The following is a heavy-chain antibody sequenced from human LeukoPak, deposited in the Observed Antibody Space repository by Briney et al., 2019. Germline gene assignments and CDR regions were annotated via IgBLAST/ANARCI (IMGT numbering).Heavy chain of an antibody. CDR2: INSDGTTT. J-gene: IGHJ4*02. CDR1: GFTFSRFW. D-gene: IGHD1-26*01. Sequence: GGSLRLSCAASGFTFSRFWMFWVRQAPGKGPVRVSRINSDGTTTNYADSVKGRFTISRDKTKSTLYLEMNSLRAEDTAVYYCGTLGVMWEIDYWGQGTLVTLSS. CDR3: GTLGVMWEIDY. V-gene: IGHV3-74*01.